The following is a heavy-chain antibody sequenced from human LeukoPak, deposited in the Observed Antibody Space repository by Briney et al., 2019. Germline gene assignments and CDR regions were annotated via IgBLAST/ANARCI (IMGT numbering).Heavy chain of an antibody. J-gene: IGHJ4*02. CDR3: ARGDGYNLGY. Sequence: ASVKVSCKASGYTFINYGITWVRQAPGQGLEWMGWVSAYADNTNYVQKFQGRVSMTTDTSTNTAYMELRSLRPDDTAVYYCARGDGYNLGYWGQGTLVTVSS. CDR2: VSAYADNT. V-gene: IGHV1-18*01. CDR1: GYTFINYG. D-gene: IGHD5-24*01.